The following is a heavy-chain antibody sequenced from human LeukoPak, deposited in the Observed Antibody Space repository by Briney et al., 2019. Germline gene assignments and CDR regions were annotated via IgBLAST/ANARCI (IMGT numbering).Heavy chain of an antibody. D-gene: IGHD6-19*01. V-gene: IGHV4-61*02. CDR3: ARDPGYSSGWLDY. CDR2: TYTSGST. J-gene: IGHJ4*02. CDR1: GGSISSGDYY. Sequence: PSQTLSLTCTVSGGSISSGDYYWSWIRQPAGKGLEWIGRTYTSGSTNYNPSLKSRVTISVDTSKNQFSLKLSSVTAADTAVYYCARDPGYSSGWLDYWGQGTLVTVSS.